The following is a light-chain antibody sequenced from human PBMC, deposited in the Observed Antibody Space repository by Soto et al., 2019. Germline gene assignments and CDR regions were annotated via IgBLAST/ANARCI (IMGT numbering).Light chain of an antibody. J-gene: IGKJ1*01. CDR2: DAS. Sequence: DVQMTQSPSTLSASVGDRVAITCRASQSIATWLAWYQQKQGKAPKLLIYDASNSESGVPSRFSGSGSGTEFTLTISSLQPDDFATYYCQQYYSYWTFGQGTKVDIK. V-gene: IGKV1-5*01. CDR1: QSIATW. CDR3: QQYYSYWT.